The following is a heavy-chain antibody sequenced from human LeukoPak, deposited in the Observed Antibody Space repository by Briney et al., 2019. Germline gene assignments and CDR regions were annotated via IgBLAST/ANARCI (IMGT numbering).Heavy chain of an antibody. CDR3: AREPKAGYKPGSAY. CDR1: GFTFSDYY. D-gene: IGHD5-24*01. V-gene: IGHV3-11*01. Sequence: GGSLRLSCAASGFTFSDYYMSWIRQAPGKGLEWVSYISSSGSTICYADSVKGRFTISRDNAKNSLYLQMNSLTAEDTAVYYCAREPKAGYKPGSAYWGQGTPVTVPS. J-gene: IGHJ4*02. CDR2: ISSSGSTI.